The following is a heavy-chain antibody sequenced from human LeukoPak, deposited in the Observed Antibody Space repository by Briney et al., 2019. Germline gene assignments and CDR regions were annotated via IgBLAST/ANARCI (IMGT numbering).Heavy chain of an antibody. D-gene: IGHD3-22*01. V-gene: IGHV3-53*01. J-gene: IGHJ3*02. CDR1: GLTVSSNY. CDR3: ARGGDSSGSVRTAFDI. CDR2: INSGSST. Sequence: GGSLRLSCAASGLTVSSNYMSWVRQAPGKGLYWVSVINSGSSTYYADSEKGRFTISRDNSKNTLYLQMNSLRAEDTAVYYCARGGDSSGSVRTAFDIWGQGTMVTVSS.